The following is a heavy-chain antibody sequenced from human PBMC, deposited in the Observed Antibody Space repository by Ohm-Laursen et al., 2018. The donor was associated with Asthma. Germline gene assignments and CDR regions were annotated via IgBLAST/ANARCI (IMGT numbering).Heavy chain of an antibody. CDR1: GFTFSSYS. Sequence: GSLRLSCAAFGFTFSSYSMNWVRQAPGKGLEWVSYISSSSSTIYYADSVKGRFTISRDNAKNSLYLQMNSLRAEDTAVYYCAKGRDTGRGRDFDYWGQGTLVTVSS. V-gene: IGHV3-48*01. CDR3: AKGRDTGRGRDFDY. J-gene: IGHJ4*02. CDR2: ISSSSSTI. D-gene: IGHD1-26*01.